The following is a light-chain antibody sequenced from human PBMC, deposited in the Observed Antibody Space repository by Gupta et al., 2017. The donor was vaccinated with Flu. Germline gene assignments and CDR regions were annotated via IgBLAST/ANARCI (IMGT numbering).Light chain of an antibody. Sequence: QSVLTQPPSASGTPGQRVNISCSGTTSDIGSNAVSWYQQLPGRAPKLLKHNNNQRPGGAPGRFSGTKCGTSASLAISGLHSEDEADYYCASENDGLNQWLFGGGTKVTVL. J-gene: IGLJ3*02. CDR1: TSDIGSNA. CDR2: NNN. CDR3: ASENDGLNQWL. V-gene: IGLV1-44*01.